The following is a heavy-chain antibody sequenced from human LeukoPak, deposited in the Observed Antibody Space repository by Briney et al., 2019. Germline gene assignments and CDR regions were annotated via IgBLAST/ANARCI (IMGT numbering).Heavy chain of an antibody. J-gene: IGHJ4*02. CDR2: IYSGSST. V-gene: IGHV3-66*01. CDR3: AKGLRFSAMAGFDY. Sequence: GGSLRLSCAASGFSVSNNYMSWVRQAPGKGLEWVSVIYSGSSTFYADSVKGRFTISRDNSKNTLYLQMNSLRAEDTAVYYCAKGLRFSAMAGFDYWGQGTLVTVSS. CDR1: GFSVSNNY. D-gene: IGHD5-18*01.